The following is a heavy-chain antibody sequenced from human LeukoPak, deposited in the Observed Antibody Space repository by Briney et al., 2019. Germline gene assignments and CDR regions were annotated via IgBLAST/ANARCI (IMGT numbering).Heavy chain of an antibody. CDR2: TNGGGNVN. V-gene: IGHV3-48*03. J-gene: IGHJ3*02. CDR3: AKEIPLARGDVFDI. Sequence: PGGSLRLSCEGSGFTFSTSEVNWVRQAPGKGLEWISYTNGGGNVNFYADSVKGRFKISRDNAKNFLYLQMNGLRAEDTATYYCAKEIPLARGDVFDIWGQGTLVIVSS. D-gene: IGHD7-27*01. CDR1: GFTFSTSE.